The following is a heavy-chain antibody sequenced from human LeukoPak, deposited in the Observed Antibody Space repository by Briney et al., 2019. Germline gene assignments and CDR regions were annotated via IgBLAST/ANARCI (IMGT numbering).Heavy chain of an antibody. CDR3: AIGGGATFPFDY. CDR2: IYHSGST. CDR1: GGSLSSSNW. V-gene: IGHV4-4*02. D-gene: IGHD1-26*01. Sequence: SGTLSLTCAVSGGSLSSSNWWSWVRQPPGMGLEGIGEIYHSGSTNYNPSLKSRVTISLDKSKNQFSRRLTSVTAADTAVYYCAIGGGATFPFDYWGQGSLVTVSS. J-gene: IGHJ4*02.